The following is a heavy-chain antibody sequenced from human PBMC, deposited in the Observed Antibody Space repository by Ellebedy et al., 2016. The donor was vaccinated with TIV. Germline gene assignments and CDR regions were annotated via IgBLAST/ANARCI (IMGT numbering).Heavy chain of an antibody. V-gene: IGHV3-30*19. D-gene: IGHD2-8*01. CDR3: ARGPPPYRAHSNGPDVFDI. J-gene: IGHJ3*02. Sequence: GGSLRLSXAASGFTFSSYGMHWVRQAPGKGLEWVTVVSFDGINSYYADSVRGRFTISRDNSKNTLSLQMDSLRAEDTAVYYCARGPPPYRAHSNGPDVFDIWGQGTLVTVSS. CDR2: VSFDGINS. CDR1: GFTFSSYG.